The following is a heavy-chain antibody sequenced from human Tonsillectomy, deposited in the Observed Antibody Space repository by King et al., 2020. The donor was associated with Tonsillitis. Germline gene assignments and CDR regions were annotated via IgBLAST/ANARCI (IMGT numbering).Heavy chain of an antibody. CDR3: ARERAYCSSTSCYFMES. CDR1: GGSISGSSYF. D-gene: IGHD2-2*01. J-gene: IGHJ5*02. Sequence: QLQESGPGLVKPSQTLSLTCTVSGGSISGSSYFWSWIRQHPGKGRDWIGYIYYSGSTYYNPSLKSRVSISVDTSKNQFSLKLSSVTAADTAVYYCARERAYCSSTSCYFMESWGRGTLVTVSS. CDR2: IYYSGST. V-gene: IGHV4-31*03.